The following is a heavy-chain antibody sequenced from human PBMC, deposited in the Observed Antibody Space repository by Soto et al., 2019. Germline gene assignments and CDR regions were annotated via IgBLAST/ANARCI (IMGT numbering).Heavy chain of an antibody. CDR2: ISSSSSYI. CDR1: GFTFSSYS. Sequence: EVQLVESGGGLVKPGGSLRLSCAASGFTFSSYSMNWVRQAPGKGLEWVSSISSSSSYIYYADSVKGRFTISRDNAKNSLYLQMNSLRAEDTAVYYCNIVVVVAASYSYGMDVWVQGTTVTVSS. V-gene: IGHV3-21*01. D-gene: IGHD2-15*01. CDR3: NIVVVVAASYSYGMDV. J-gene: IGHJ6*02.